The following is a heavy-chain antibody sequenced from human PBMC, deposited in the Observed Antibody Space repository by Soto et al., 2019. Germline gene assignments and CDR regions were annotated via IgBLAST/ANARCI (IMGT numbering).Heavy chain of an antibody. CDR3: ARPSMAISWYFDL. J-gene: IGHJ2*01. D-gene: IGHD3-10*01. Sequence: SETLSLTCTVSGGSVSSYHWGWIRQPPGMGLEWIGNILYSGTTNYNPSLQSRVTMSLDTSKNQISLKLTSVTAADTAVYYCARPSMAISWYFDLWGRGSLVTVSS. CDR1: GGSVSSYH. V-gene: IGHV4-59*08. CDR2: ILYSGTT.